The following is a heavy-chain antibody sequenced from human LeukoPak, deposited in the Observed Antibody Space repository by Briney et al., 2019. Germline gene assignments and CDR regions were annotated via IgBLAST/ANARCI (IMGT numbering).Heavy chain of an antibody. CDR1: GYTFTGYY. CDR3: ARTYGSGTLFESDV. D-gene: IGHD3-10*01. Sequence: GASVKVSCKASGYTFTGYYMHWVRQAPGQGLEWMGWINPNSGGTNYAQKFQGRVTMTRDTSISTAYMELSRLRSDDTGVYYCARTYGSGTLFESDVWGKGTTVTVSS. J-gene: IGHJ6*04. V-gene: IGHV1-2*02. CDR2: INPNSGGT.